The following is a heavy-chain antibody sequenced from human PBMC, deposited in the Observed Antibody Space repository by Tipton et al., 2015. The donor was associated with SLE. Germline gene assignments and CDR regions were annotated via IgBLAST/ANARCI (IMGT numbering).Heavy chain of an antibody. V-gene: IGHV3-9*01. Sequence: RSLRLSCVASGIKFDDYGMNWVRQAPGKGLEWVATINWNSGSIDYADSVRGRFTISRDNGKNTLYLQMNSLRAEDTAVYYCARDPYFYFYMDVWGKGTTVTVSS. CDR1: GIKFDDYG. J-gene: IGHJ6*03. CDR2: INWNSGSI. CDR3: ARDPYFYFYMDV.